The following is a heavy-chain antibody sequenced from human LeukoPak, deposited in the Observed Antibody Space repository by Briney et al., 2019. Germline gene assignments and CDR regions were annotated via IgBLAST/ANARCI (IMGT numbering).Heavy chain of an antibody. D-gene: IGHD3-22*01. V-gene: IGHV3-53*04. CDR3: ARVRNYYDSSGRSFCFDY. CDR2: IYSGGST. J-gene: IGHJ4*02. CDR1: GFTVSSNY. Sequence: GGSLRLSCAASGFTVSSNYMSWVRQAPGKGLEWVSVIYSGGSTYYSDSVKGRFTISRHNSKNTLYLQMNSLRAEDTAEYYCARVRNYYDSSGRSFCFDYSGQGPRAIVSS.